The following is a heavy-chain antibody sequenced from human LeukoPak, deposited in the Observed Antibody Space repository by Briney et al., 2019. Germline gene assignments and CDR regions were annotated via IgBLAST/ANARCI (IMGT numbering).Heavy chain of an antibody. CDR2: ISGSGGST. CDR3: AKDRDSSGYYYNPHAFDI. CDR1: GFTFSSYA. Sequence: GGSLRLSCAASGFTFSSYAMSWVRQAPGKGLEWVSAISGSGGSTYYADSVKGRFTISRDNSKNTLYLQMNSLRAEDTAVYYCAKDRDSSGYYYNPHAFDIWGQGTMVTVSS. D-gene: IGHD3-22*01. V-gene: IGHV3-23*01. J-gene: IGHJ3*02.